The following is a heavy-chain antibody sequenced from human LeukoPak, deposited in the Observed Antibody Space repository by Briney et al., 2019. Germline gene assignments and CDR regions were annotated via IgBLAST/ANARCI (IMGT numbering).Heavy chain of an antibody. Sequence: SETLSLTCAVSGYSISTGYYGGWIRQPPGKGLEWIGSIYHSGTTYYNPSLKSRVTISVDTSKNQFSLKLSSVTAADTAVYYCASGTPTVVTPPYFDYWGQGTLVTVSS. J-gene: IGHJ4*02. D-gene: IGHD4-23*01. CDR3: ASGTPTVVTPPYFDY. CDR1: GYSISTGYY. CDR2: IYHSGTT. V-gene: IGHV4-38-2*01.